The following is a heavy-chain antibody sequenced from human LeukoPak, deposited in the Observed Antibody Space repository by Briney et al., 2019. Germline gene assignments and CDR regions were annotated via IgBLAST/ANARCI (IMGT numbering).Heavy chain of an antibody. CDR3: AGARGGASGFAFDS. CDR1: GGSITTYF. V-gene: IGHV4-59*07. Sequence: SDTLSLTCTVSGGSITTYFWSWIRQPPGKGLECIGYIYYTGNTNYSPSLRNRVTISVDTSKNQFSLKLNSVTAADTALYFCAGARGGASGFAFDSWGQGTLVTVSS. D-gene: IGHD3-10*01. J-gene: IGHJ4*02. CDR2: IYYTGNT.